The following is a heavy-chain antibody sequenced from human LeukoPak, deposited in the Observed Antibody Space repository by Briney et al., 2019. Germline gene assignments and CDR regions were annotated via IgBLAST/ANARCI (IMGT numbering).Heavy chain of an antibody. D-gene: IGHD3-16*01. CDR2: IKPDGSDK. J-gene: IGHJ4*02. CDR3: ARDYD. Sequence: GGSLRLSCEASGFXFSSNWITWVRQAPGKGLEWVANIKPDGSDKYYVDSVKGRFTISRDNAKDLLYLQMNSLRAEDMAVYYCARDYDWGQGTLVTVSS. V-gene: IGHV3-7*01. CDR1: GFXFSSNW.